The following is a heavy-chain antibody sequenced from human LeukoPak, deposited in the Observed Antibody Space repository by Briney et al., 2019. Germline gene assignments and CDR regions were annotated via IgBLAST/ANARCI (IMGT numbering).Heavy chain of an antibody. J-gene: IGHJ4*02. CDR1: GYSISSGYY. Sequence: SETLSLTCTVSGYSISSGYYWGWIRQPPGKGLEWIGSIYHSGSTYYNPSLKSRVTISVDTSKNQFSLKLSSVPAADTAVYYCARGHRGGSWWFDYWGQGTLVTVSS. CDR2: IYHSGST. V-gene: IGHV4-38-2*02. CDR3: ARGHRGGSWWFDY. D-gene: IGHD6-13*01.